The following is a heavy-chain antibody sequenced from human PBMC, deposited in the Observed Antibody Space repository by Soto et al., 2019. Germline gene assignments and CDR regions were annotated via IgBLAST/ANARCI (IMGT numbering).Heavy chain of an antibody. V-gene: IGHV3-23*01. CDR2: ISGSGGMT. D-gene: IGHD4-4*01. CDR3: AKGWDYSNYYFDL. J-gene: IGHJ4*02. Sequence: VQLLESGGGLVQPGGSLRLSCEASGFTFSSYAMGWVRQAPGKGLEWVSGISGSGGMTYYADSVKGRFTSSRDNSKNTLFLQMSSLGAEDTALYYCAKGWDYSNYYFDLWCQGTLITVSS. CDR1: GFTFSSYA.